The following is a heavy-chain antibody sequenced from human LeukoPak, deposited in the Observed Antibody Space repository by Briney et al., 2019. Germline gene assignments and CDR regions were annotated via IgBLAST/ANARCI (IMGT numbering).Heavy chain of an antibody. D-gene: IGHD2-2*01. J-gene: IGHJ6*02. V-gene: IGHV3-66*01. Sequence: GGSLRLSCAASGFTVSSNYMSWVRQAPGKGLEWVSVIYSGGSTYYADSVKGRFTISRDNSKDTLYLQMNSLRAEDTAVYYCARYCSSTSCYPYGPHYGMDVWGQGTTVTVSS. CDR3: ARYCSSTSCYPYGPHYGMDV. CDR1: GFTVSSNY. CDR2: IYSGGST.